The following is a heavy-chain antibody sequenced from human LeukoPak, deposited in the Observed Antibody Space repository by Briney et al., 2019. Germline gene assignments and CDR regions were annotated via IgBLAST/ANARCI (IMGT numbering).Heavy chain of an antibody. CDR1: GFTFSSYG. Sequence: PGGSLRLSCAASGFTFSSYGMHWVRQAPGKGLEWVAFIRYDGSNKYYADSVKGRFTISRDNSKNTLYLQMNSLRAEDTAVYYCAKDGDIVVVPAAISPFDYWGQGTLVTVSS. CDR3: AKDGDIVVVPAAISPFDY. J-gene: IGHJ4*02. CDR2: IRYDGSNK. D-gene: IGHD2-2*02. V-gene: IGHV3-30*02.